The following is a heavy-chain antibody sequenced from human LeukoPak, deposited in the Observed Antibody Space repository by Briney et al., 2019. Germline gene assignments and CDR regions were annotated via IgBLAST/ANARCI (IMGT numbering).Heavy chain of an antibody. CDR1: GFSFSDNF. Sequence: GGSLRLSCTASGFSFSDNFMGWLRQAPGKGLEWVSYINSGGDTIHYSDAVKGRFSISRDNSKRLLYLQMSRLRIDDTALYCARGGSGWTFNHWGQGTLVSVSS. D-gene: IGHD2/OR15-2a*01. CDR2: INSGGDTI. J-gene: IGHJ4*02. V-gene: IGHV3-11*01. CDR3: RGGSGWTFNH.